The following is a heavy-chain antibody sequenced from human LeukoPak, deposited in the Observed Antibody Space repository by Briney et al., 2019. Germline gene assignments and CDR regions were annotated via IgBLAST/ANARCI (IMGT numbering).Heavy chain of an antibody. CDR2: IYYSGTT. V-gene: IGHV4-39*01. CDR1: GGSISDNTYY. CDR3: AKHQTYYYDSSGYPIDN. J-gene: IGHJ4*02. Sequence: SETLSLTCTVSGGSISDNTYYWGWIRQSPGKGLECIGTIYYSGTTYYNPSLKSRVTISVDMSKNQFSLRLSSVTAADTAVYYCAKHQTYYYDSSGYPIDNWGQGTLVTVSS. D-gene: IGHD3-22*01.